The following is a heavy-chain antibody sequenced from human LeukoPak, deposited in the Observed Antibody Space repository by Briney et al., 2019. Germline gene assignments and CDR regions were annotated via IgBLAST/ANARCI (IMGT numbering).Heavy chain of an antibody. CDR1: GITVSKYW. J-gene: IGHJ6*02. CDR3: TRDANHYGGMDV. V-gene: IGHV3-74*01. Sequence: GGSLRLSCAVSGITVSKYWMHWVRQVPGQGLVWVSRIHSDGSTTDYADSVKGRFTITRDSAKNTLYLEMNSLRVEDTAVYYCTRDANHYGGMDVWGQGTTVTVSS. CDR2: IHSDGSTT.